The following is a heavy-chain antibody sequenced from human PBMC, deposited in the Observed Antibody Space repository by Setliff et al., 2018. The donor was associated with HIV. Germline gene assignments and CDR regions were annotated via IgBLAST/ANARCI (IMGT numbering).Heavy chain of an antibody. V-gene: IGHV3-11*05. J-gene: IGHJ5*02. D-gene: IGHD2-2*01. CDR3: ARASFPRYCSITSCFEKGWFDP. Sequence: LRLSCAASGFTVSSNYMSWVRQAPGKGLEWVAGISWDGIKTTYGDSVRGRFTISRDNVEKSVYLQMNRLRNEDTARYYCARASFPRYCSITSCFEKGWFDPWGQGTLVTVSS. CDR2: ISWDGIKT. CDR1: GFTVSSNY.